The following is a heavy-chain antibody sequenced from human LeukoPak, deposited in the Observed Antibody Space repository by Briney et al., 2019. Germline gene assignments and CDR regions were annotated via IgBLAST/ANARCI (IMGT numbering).Heavy chain of an antibody. CDR2: IHSDGSST. V-gene: IGHV3-74*03. D-gene: IGHD5-18*01. CDR3: AIRRGYTFGDDF. J-gene: IGHJ4*02. Sequence: GGSLRLSCAASGLTFSSYWMFWVRQAPGKGLVWVSRIHSDGSSTAYADSVKGRFTISRDSAKNTLYLQMNTLRGEDTAVYHCAIRRGYTFGDDFWGQGTLVTVSS. CDR1: GLTFSSYW.